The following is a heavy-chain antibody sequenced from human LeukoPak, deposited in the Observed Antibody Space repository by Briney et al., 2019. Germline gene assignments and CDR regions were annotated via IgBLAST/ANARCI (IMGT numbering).Heavy chain of an antibody. D-gene: IGHD6-25*01. J-gene: IGHJ6*03. CDR2: IYYSGST. Sequence: PSETLSLTCTVSGGSISSSSYYWGWIRQPPGKGLEWIGSIYYSGSTYYNPSLKSRVTISVDTSKNQFSLKLSSVTAADTAVYYCARGRSGGRSYYYYMDVWGKGTTVTISS. CDR3: ARGRSGGRSYYYYMDV. V-gene: IGHV4-39*07. CDR1: GGSISSSSYY.